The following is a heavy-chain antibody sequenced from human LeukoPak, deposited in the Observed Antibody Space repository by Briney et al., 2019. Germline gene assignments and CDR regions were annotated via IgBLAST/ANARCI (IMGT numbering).Heavy chain of an antibody. CDR3: AVYSYGQPFDY. Sequence: ASVKVSCKASVYTFTSYGISWVRQSPGQGLEWMGWISAYNGNTNYAQNLQGRVTMTTDTSTSTAYMELRSLRSDDTAVYYCAVYSYGQPFDYLGQGTLVTVSS. D-gene: IGHD5-18*01. V-gene: IGHV1-18*01. CDR2: ISAYNGNT. J-gene: IGHJ4*02. CDR1: VYTFTSYG.